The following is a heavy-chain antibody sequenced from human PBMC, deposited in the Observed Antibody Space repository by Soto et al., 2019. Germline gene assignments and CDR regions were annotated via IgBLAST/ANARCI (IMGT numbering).Heavy chain of an antibody. V-gene: IGHV1-18*01. CDR3: AARVLRFPYAAFDI. D-gene: IGHD3-3*01. Sequence: ASVKVSCKASGYTFTSYGISWVRQAPGQGLEWMGWISAYNGNTNYAQKLQGRVTMTTDTSTSTACMELRSLRSEDTAVYYCAARVLRFPYAAFDIWGQGTMVTVSS. CDR2: ISAYNGNT. CDR1: GYTFTSYG. J-gene: IGHJ3*02.